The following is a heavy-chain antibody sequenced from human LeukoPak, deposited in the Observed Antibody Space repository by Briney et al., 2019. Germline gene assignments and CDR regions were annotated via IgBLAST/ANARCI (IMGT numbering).Heavy chain of an antibody. CDR2: VFAGVSDA. CDR1: GFTFPKYW. D-gene: IGHD6-19*01. Sequence: GESLKISCQSSGFTFPKYWIGWVRQMPGKGLEWMGIVFAGVSDARYSPSLQGQVTISVDKSIDTAYLQWSSLKASDTAVYYCALAVDGNFFFDYWGQGTLVAVSP. V-gene: IGHV5-51*01. CDR3: ALAVDGNFFFDY. J-gene: IGHJ4*02.